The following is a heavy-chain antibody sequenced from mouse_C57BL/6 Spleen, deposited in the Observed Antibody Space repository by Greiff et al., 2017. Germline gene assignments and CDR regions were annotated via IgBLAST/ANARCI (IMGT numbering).Heavy chain of an antibody. J-gene: IGHJ4*01. V-gene: IGHV5-16*01. CDR3: ARVDYYGSSRYYAMDY. Sequence: EVQLVESEGGLVQPGSSMKLSCTASGFTFSDYYMAWVRQVPEKGLEWVANINYDGSSTYYLDSLKSRFIISRDNAKNILYLQMSSLKSEDTATYYCARVDYYGSSRYYAMDYWGQGTSVTVSS. CDR2: INYDGSST. CDR1: GFTFSDYY. D-gene: IGHD1-1*01.